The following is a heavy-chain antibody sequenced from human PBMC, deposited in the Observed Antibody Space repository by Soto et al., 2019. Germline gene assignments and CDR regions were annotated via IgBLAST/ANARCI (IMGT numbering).Heavy chain of an antibody. CDR2: IIPIFGTA. CDR1: GGTFSSYA. J-gene: IGHJ4*02. Sequence: QVQLVQSGAEVKKPGSSVKVSCKASGGTFSSYAISWVRQAPGQGLEWMGGIIPIFGTANYAQKFQGIVRITAGESKSTAYMELNRLISEDTAAYYCASGNYGSGSYYHTSPDYFDYWGQGTLVTVSS. D-gene: IGHD3-10*01. V-gene: IGHV1-69*01. CDR3: ASGNYGSGSYYHTSPDYFDY.